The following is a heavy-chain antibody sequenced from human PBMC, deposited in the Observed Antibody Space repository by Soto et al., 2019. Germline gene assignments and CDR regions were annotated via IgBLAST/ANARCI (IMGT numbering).Heavy chain of an antibody. V-gene: IGHV4-59*01. D-gene: IGHD1-26*01. CDR1: GGSISSYY. J-gene: IGHJ4*02. Sequence: QVQLQESGPGLVKPSETLSLTCTVSGGSISSYYWSWIRQPPGKGLEWIGYIYYSGSTNYNPSRKSRVNVSVDTSKNQVSLMLSSVTAADTAVYYCARTGRVGATIDYWGQGTLVTVSS. CDR2: IYYSGST. CDR3: ARTGRVGATIDY.